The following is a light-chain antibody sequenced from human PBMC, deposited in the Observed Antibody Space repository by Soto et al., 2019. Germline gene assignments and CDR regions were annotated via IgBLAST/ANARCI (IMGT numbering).Light chain of an antibody. CDR3: QQYGSSPYT. Sequence: EIVLTQSPGTLSLSPGERATLSCRASQSVSSSYLAWYHQKPGQAPRLLIYGASSRATGIPDRFSGSGCGTDLNLTISRLEPEDFAVYYWQQYGSSPYTFGQGTNLEIK. CDR2: GAS. J-gene: IGKJ2*01. CDR1: QSVSSSY. V-gene: IGKV3-20*01.